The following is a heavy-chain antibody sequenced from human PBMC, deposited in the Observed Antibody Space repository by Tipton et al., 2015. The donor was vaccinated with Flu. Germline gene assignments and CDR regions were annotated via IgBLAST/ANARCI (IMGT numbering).Heavy chain of an antibody. J-gene: IGHJ5*02. CDR2: IRYEGSNK. V-gene: IGHV3-30*02. CDR3: AKDRVTKIVVVTLVFYP. CDR1: GFTFSSYG. D-gene: IGHD3-22*01. Sequence: SLRLPCAASGFTFSSYGMHWVRQAPGKGLEWVAFIRYEGSNKYYAASVKGRFTISRDNSKNTLYLQMNSLRAEDPAVYYCAKDRVTKIVVVTLVFYPWGQGTLGAVSS.